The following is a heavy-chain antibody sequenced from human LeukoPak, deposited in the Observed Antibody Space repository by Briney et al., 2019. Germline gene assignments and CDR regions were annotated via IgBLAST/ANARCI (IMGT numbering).Heavy chain of an antibody. CDR3: ARVGESSPSLYFDY. J-gene: IGHJ4*02. D-gene: IGHD6-6*01. Sequence: TGGSLRLSCAASGFTFSSFGMHWVRQAPGKGLEWVAFIRYDGSIKDYADSVKGRFTISRDNSKNALYLQMNSLRPEDTAVYYCARVGESSPSLYFDYWGQGTLVTVSS. CDR2: IRYDGSIK. CDR1: GFTFSSFG. V-gene: IGHV3-30*02.